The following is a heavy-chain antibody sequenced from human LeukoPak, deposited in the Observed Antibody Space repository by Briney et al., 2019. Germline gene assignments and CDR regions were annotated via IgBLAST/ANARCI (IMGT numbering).Heavy chain of an antibody. CDR3: ARDYPGYSSGWYKGGAGYFDY. J-gene: IGHJ4*02. V-gene: IGHV3-33*01. Sequence: GGSLRLSCAASGFTFSSYGMHWVRQAPGKGLEWVAVIWYGGSNKYYADSVKGRFTISRDNSKNTLYLQMNSLRAEDTAVYYCARDYPGYSSGWYKGGAGYFDYWGQGTLVIVSS. CDR1: GFTFSSYG. D-gene: IGHD6-19*01. CDR2: IWYGGSNK.